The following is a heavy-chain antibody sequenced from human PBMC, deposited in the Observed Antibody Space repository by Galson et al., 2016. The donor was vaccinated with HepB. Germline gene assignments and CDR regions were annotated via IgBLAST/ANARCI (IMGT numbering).Heavy chain of an antibody. CDR2: IREDGSEK. CDR1: GFTFSNYW. J-gene: IGHJ4*02. Sequence: SLRLSCAASGFTFSNYWMSWVRQAPGKGLEWVANIREDGSEKYYVDSVKGRFTISRDNAKNTFYLQMNSLRAEDTAVYYCARVVSLWGQGTLVTVSS. V-gene: IGHV3-7*03. CDR3: ARVVSL.